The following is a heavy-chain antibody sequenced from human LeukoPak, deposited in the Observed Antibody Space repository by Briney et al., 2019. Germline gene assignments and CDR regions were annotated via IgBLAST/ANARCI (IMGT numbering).Heavy chain of an antibody. CDR3: TRLGGAGYGDRYYYYMDV. CDR2: ISGSGGST. D-gene: IGHD4-17*01. J-gene: IGHJ6*03. CDR1: GFTFSSYA. Sequence: GGSLRLSCAASGFTFSSYAMSWVRQAPGKGLEWVSAISGSGGSTYYADSVKGRFTISRDNSKNTLYLQMNSLKIEDTAVYYCTRLGGAGYGDRYYYYMDVWGKGTTVTISS. V-gene: IGHV3-23*01.